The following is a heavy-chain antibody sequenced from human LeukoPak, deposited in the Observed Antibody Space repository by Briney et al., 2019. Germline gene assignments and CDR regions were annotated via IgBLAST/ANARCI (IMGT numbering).Heavy chain of an antibody. CDR1: EFSVGSNY. CDR3: AKGKFGDPLNY. V-gene: IGHV3-53*01. D-gene: IGHD3-10*01. J-gene: IGHJ4*02. Sequence: GGSLRLSCAASEFSVGSNYMTWVRQAPGKGLEWVSVVYTDGNIYYADSVKGRFTISKDNSKNTVDLLMNNVRAEDTALYYCAKGKFGDPLNYWGQGTLVTVS. CDR2: VYTDGNI.